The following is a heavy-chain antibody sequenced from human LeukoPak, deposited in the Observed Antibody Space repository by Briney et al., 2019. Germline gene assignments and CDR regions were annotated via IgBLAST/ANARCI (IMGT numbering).Heavy chain of an antibody. CDR1: GGSISSSSYY. V-gene: IGHV4-39*07. CDR3: ARDPSIAAAGWGWYFDL. J-gene: IGHJ2*01. CDR2: IYYSGST. D-gene: IGHD6-13*01. Sequence: KPSETLSLTCTVSGGSISSSSYYWGWIRQPPGKGLEWIGSIYYSGSTYYNPSLKSRVTISVDTSKNQFSLKLSSVTAADTAVYYCARDPSIAAAGWGWYFDLWGRGTLVTVSS.